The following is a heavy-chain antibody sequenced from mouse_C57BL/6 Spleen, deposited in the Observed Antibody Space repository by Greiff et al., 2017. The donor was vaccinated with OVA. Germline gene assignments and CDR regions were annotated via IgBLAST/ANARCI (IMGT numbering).Heavy chain of an antibody. D-gene: IGHD2-4*01. CDR2: ISDGGSYT. V-gene: IGHV5-4*01. CDR3: ARDDYDVGWYFDV. CDR1: GFTFSSYA. J-gene: IGHJ1*03. Sequence: EVMLVESGGGLVKPGGSLKLSCAASGFTFSSYAMSWVRQTPEKRLEWVATISDGGSYTYYPDNVKGRFTISRDNAKNNLYLQMSHLKSEDTAMYYCARDDYDVGWYFDVWGTGTTVTVSS.